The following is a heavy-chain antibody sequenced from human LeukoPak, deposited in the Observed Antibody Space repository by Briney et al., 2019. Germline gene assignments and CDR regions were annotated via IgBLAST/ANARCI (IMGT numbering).Heavy chain of an antibody. D-gene: IGHD1-26*01. CDR2: ISWDGGYT. CDR1: GFTFDDYT. CDR3: AKDVGGYKGLDY. Sequence: TGGSLRLSCAASGFTFDDYTMHWARQAPGKGLEWVSLISWDGGYTYYVDSVKGRFTISRDNSKNSLYLQMNSLRTEDTALYYCAKDVGGYKGLDYCGQGTLVTVSS. V-gene: IGHV3-43*01. J-gene: IGHJ4*02.